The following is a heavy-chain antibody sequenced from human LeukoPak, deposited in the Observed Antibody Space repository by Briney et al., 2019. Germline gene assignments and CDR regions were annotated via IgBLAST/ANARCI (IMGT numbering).Heavy chain of an antibody. D-gene: IGHD3-10*01. CDR3: ARDTTMVRGVRFDY. V-gene: IGHV1-2*02. Sequence: ASVKVSCKASGYTFTGYYMHWVRQAPGQGLEWMGWINPNSGGTNYAQKFQGRVTMTRDTSISTAYMELSRLRSDDTAVYYCARDTTMVRGVRFDYWGQGTLVTVSS. CDR2: INPNSGGT. J-gene: IGHJ4*02. CDR1: GYTFTGYY.